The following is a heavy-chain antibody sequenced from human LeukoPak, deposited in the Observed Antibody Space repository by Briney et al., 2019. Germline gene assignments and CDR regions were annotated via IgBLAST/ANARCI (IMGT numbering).Heavy chain of an antibody. CDR1: GGSISSYY. D-gene: IGHD1-26*01. Sequence: SETLSLTCTVSGGSISSYYWSWTRQPPGKGLEWIGYIYYSGSTNYNPSLKSRVTISVDTSKNQFSLKLSSVTAADTAVYYCCGSYLRDAFDIWGQGTMVTVSS. CDR3: CGSYLRDAFDI. CDR2: IYYSGST. V-gene: IGHV4-59*01. J-gene: IGHJ3*02.